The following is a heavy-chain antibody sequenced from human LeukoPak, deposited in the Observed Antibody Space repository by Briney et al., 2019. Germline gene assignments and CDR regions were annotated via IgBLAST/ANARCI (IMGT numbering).Heavy chain of an antibody. D-gene: IGHD3-9*01. CDR3: ARLYYDILTGYTADYYYYGMDV. V-gene: IGHV4-59*08. CDR1: GGSISSYY. Sequence: SETLSLTCTVSGGSISSYYWSWIRQPPGKGLEWIGYIYYSGSTNYNPSLKSRVTISVDTSKNQFSLKLSSVTAADTAVYYCARLYYDILTGYTADYYYYGMDVWGQGTTVTVSS. CDR2: IYYSGST. J-gene: IGHJ6*02.